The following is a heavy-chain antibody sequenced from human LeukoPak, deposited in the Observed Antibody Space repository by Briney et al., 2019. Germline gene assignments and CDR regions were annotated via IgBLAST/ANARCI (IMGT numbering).Heavy chain of an antibody. D-gene: IGHD3-22*01. Sequence: GGSLRLSCTASAFTFSDYYMSWIRQAPGRGLEWVSYISSSGSTIYYADSVKGRFTISRDNAKNSLYLQMNSLRAEDTAVYYCVDFPYYYDSSGYSLGTRNYWGQGTLVTVSS. CDR3: VDFPYYYDSSGYSLGTRNY. CDR2: ISSSGSTI. V-gene: IGHV3-11*04. J-gene: IGHJ4*02. CDR1: AFTFSDYY.